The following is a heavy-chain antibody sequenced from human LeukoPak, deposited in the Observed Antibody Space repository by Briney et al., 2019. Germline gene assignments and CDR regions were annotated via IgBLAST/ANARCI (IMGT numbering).Heavy chain of an antibody. D-gene: IGHD5-24*01. J-gene: IGHJ4*02. V-gene: IGHV4-31*03. CDR1: GDSISSGGYH. CDR2: IYYSGST. CDR3: ARIDLASKEGFDY. Sequence: SETLSLTCTVSGDSISSGGYHWSWIRQHPGKGLEWIGCIYYSGSTSYNPSLKSRVTISLDTSKNQFSLKLSSVTAADTAVYYCARIDLASKEGFDYWGQGTLVTVSS.